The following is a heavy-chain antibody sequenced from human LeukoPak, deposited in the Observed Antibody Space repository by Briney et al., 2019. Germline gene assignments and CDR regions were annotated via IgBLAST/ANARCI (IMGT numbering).Heavy chain of an antibody. Sequence: GGSLRLSCAASGFTFSSYAMSWVRQAPGKGLELVSGISGSGASTYYADSVKGRFTVSRDDSRNTLYLQMNSLRGDDTAVYYCAKDVGKWESLHFFDYWGQGTLVTVSS. V-gene: IGHV3-23*01. CDR3: AKDVGKWESLHFFDY. CDR2: ISGSGAST. J-gene: IGHJ4*02. D-gene: IGHD1-26*01. CDR1: GFTFSSYA.